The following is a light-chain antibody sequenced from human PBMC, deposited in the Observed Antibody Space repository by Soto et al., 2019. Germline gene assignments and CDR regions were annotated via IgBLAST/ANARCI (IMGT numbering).Light chain of an antibody. J-gene: IGLJ3*02. CDR1: SSDVGSYNL. Sequence: QSALTQPASVSGSPGQSITISCTGTSSDVGSYNLVSWYQQHPGKAPKRMIYEVSKRPSGVSNRFSGSKSGNTASLTISGLQGEDEADYYCCSYAGSSTWVFGGGTKVTVL. CDR2: EVS. CDR3: CSYAGSSTWV. V-gene: IGLV2-23*02.